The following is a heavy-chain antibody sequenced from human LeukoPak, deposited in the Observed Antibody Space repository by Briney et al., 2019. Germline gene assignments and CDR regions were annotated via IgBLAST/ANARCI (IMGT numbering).Heavy chain of an antibody. J-gene: IGHJ4*02. CDR1: NGSISSDTYF. CDR3: ARHYDMLTGPGGEFDY. Sequence: PSETLSLTCTVSNGSISSDTYFWSWIRQPPGMGREWIGSIYYSGSTYYNPSLKSRVTISVDTTKNQFSLKLSSVTAADTAVYYCARHYDMLTGPGGEFDYWGQGTLVTVSS. CDR2: IYYSGST. V-gene: IGHV4-39*01. D-gene: IGHD3-9*01.